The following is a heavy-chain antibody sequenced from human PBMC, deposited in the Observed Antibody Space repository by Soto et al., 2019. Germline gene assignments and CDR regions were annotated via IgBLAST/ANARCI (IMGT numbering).Heavy chain of an antibody. D-gene: IGHD6-6*01. CDR1: GGSISSYY. V-gene: IGHV4-59*01. CDR2: IYYSGST. Sequence: QVQLQESGPGLVKPSETLSLTCTVSGGSISSYYWSWIRQPPGKGLEWIGYIYYSGSTNYNPSLKSRVTISVDTSKNQFSLKLSSVTAADTAVYYCGHSSLSESYYYYGMDVWGQGTTVTVSS. J-gene: IGHJ6*02. CDR3: GHSSLSESYYYYGMDV.